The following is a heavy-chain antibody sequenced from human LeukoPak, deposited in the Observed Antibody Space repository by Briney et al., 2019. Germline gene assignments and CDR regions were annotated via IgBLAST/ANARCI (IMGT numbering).Heavy chain of an antibody. CDR1: GGSISSYY. CDR2: ISYIGTT. CDR3: ARDLVTVTKGFDI. D-gene: IGHD4-17*01. Sequence: SETLSLTCTVSGGSISSYYWSRIRQPPGRGLEWIGYISYIGTTNYNPSLKSRVTISIDTSKNQFSLKLSSVTTADTAVYYCARDLVTVTKGFDIWGLGTMVSVSS. J-gene: IGHJ3*02. V-gene: IGHV4-59*01.